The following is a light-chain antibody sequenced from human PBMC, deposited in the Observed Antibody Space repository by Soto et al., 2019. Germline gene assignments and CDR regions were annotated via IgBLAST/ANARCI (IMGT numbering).Light chain of an antibody. CDR2: AAS. J-gene: IGKJ2*01. CDR3: EQTHSTVHS. Sequence: DIQMTQSPSSLSASIGDRVTITCRASQNIERYLNWYQHKPGKAPQLLMFAASNLESGVPSRFSGSGSGTDFTLTISSLQPEDFATYYCEQTHSTVHSFGQGTKVDI. V-gene: IGKV1-39*01. CDR1: QNIERY.